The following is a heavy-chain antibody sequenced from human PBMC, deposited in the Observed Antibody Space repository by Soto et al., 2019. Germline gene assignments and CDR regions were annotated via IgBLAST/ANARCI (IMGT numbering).Heavy chain of an antibody. D-gene: IGHD3-22*01. J-gene: IGHJ4*02. Sequence: SVKVSCKASGGTFSIYAISWVRQAPGQGLEWMGGIIPIFGTANYAQKFQGRVTITADESTSTAYMELSSLRSEDTAVYYCERVSDSSGITIDYWGQGTLVTVSS. CDR3: ERVSDSSGITIDY. CDR2: IIPIFGTA. V-gene: IGHV1-69*13. CDR1: GGTFSIYA.